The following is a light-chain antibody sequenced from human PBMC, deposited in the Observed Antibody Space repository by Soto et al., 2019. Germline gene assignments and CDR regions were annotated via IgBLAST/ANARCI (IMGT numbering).Light chain of an antibody. J-gene: IGKJ5*01. Sequence: IRLKKSPSTLSSLPGARVTLSGRASQSVSSCLLAWYQQKPGQAPRLLIYAASTRAAGIPARFSGSGSGTDFTLTISSLQSEDFAVYYCQQYYDWPITFGQGARLEIK. CDR1: QSVSSC. CDR3: QQYYDWPIT. V-gene: IGKV3-15*01. CDR2: AAS.